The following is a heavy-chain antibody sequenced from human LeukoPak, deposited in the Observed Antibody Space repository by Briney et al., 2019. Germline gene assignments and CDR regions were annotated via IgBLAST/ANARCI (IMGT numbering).Heavy chain of an antibody. CDR1: GFTFSSYA. J-gene: IGHJ5*02. CDR2: ISNSGGSR. CDR3: ARERHGDYVA. V-gene: IGHV3-23*01. D-gene: IGHD4-17*01. Sequence: GGSLRLSCAASGFTFSSYAMSWVRQAPGKGLEWVSAISNSGGSRYYADSVKGRFTISRDNAKNSLYLQMNSLRAEDTAVYYCARERHGDYVAWGQGTLVTVSS.